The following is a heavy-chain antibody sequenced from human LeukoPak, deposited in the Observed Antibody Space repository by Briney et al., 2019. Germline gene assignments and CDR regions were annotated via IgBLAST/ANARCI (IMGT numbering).Heavy chain of an antibody. Sequence: SGGSLRLSCAASGITFGNNWMHWVRQGPEKGRVGISHINSDGGGAIYADSVKGRFTVSRDNAKNTLYLQMNSLRAEDTAVYYCARDVPHNWFDTWGQGTLVTVSS. CDR1: GITFGNNW. CDR3: ARDVPHNWFDT. CDR2: INSDGGGA. V-gene: IGHV3-74*01. J-gene: IGHJ5*02.